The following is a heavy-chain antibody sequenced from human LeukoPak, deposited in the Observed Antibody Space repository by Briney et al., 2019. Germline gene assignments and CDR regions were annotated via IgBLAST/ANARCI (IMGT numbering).Heavy chain of an antibody. V-gene: IGHV1-18*01. CDR1: GYTFISYG. CDR2: IIVYNGNT. Sequence: GASVKVSCKASGYTFISYGISWVRQAPGQGLEWMGWIIVYNGNTNYAQKLQGRVTMTTDTSTSTAYMELRSLRSDDTAVYYCARVPYYYDTSGPTYYYYKDVWGKGTTVTGSS. CDR3: ARVPYYYDTSGPTYYYYKDV. J-gene: IGHJ6*03. D-gene: IGHD3-22*01.